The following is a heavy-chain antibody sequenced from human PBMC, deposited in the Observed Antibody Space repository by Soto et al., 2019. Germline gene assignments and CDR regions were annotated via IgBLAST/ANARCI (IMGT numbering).Heavy chain of an antibody. CDR3: ARETVGALRAGGPPPFDY. CDR1: GFTFSSYA. D-gene: IGHD1-26*01. Sequence: GGSLRLSXAASGFTFSSYAMSWVRQAPGKGLEWVSAISGSGGSTYYADSVKGRFTISRDNSKNTLYLQMNSLRAEDTAVYYCARETVGALRAGGPPPFDYWGQGTLVTVSS. V-gene: IGHV3-23*01. CDR2: ISGSGGST. J-gene: IGHJ4*02.